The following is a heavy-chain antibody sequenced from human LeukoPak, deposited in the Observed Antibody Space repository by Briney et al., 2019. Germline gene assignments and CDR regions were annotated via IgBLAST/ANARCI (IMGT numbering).Heavy chain of an antibody. CDR3: ARHAHYCSSTSCYRYFDY. CDR1: GFSFTNYW. CDR2: IYPGDSDT. Sequence: GESLKISCKGSGFSFTNYWIGWVRQMPGKGLEWMGIIYPGDSDTRYSPSFQGQVTISADMSISTAYLQWSSLKASDTAMYYCARHAHYCSSTSCYRYFDYWGQGTLVTVSS. D-gene: IGHD2-2*02. V-gene: IGHV5-51*01. J-gene: IGHJ4*02.